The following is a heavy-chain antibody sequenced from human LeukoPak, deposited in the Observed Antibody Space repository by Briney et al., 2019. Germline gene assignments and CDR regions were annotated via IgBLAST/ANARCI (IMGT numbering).Heavy chain of an antibody. CDR1: GYTLTELS. CDR3: ATVSPSSGYFELDY. J-gene: IGHJ4*02. Sequence: EASVKVSCKVSGYTLTELSMHWVRQAPGKGLEWMGGFDPEDGETIYAQKFQGRVTMTEDTSTDTAYMELSSLRSEDTAVYCCATVSPSSGYFELDYWGQGTLVTVSS. D-gene: IGHD3-22*01. V-gene: IGHV1-24*01. CDR2: FDPEDGET.